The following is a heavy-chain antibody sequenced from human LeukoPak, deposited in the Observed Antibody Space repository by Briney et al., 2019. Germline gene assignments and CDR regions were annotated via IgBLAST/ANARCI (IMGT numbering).Heavy chain of an antibody. CDR2: IYTSGST. D-gene: IGHD6-19*01. J-gene: IGHJ6*02. Sequence: SETLSLTCTVSGGPISSYYWSWIRQPAGKGLEWIGRIYTSGSTNYNPSLKSRVTMSVDTSKNQFSLKLSSVTAADTAVYYCARQLGSGWQTYYYYGMDVWGQGTTVTVSS. V-gene: IGHV4-4*07. CDR3: ARQLGSGWQTYYYYGMDV. CDR1: GGPISSYY.